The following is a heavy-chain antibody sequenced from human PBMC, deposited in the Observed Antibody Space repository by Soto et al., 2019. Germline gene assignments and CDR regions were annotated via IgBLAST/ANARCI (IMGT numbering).Heavy chain of an antibody. CDR3: SRALYSSSWYAGY. CDR2: VYHSGTT. V-gene: IGHV4-38-2*01. CDR1: GYSINSGYY. D-gene: IGHD6-13*01. Sequence: NPSETLSLTCAVSGYSINSGYYWGWIRQPPGKGLEWIGSVYHSGTTYYNPSLKSRVTISLDTSKNQFSLRLSSVTAADTAVYYCSRALYSSSWYAGYWGQGTLVT. J-gene: IGHJ4*02.